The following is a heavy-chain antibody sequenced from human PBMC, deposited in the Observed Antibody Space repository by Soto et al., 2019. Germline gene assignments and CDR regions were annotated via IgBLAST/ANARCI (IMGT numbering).Heavy chain of an antibody. J-gene: IGHJ4*02. CDR2: INPNSGNT. V-gene: IGHV1-8*01. CDR1: GYTFTSYD. CDR3: ATDGSAG. D-gene: IGHD3-10*01. Sequence: ASVKVSCKASGYTFTSYDINWVRQAPGKGLEWMGCINPNSGNTGYAQKFQGRVTMTKDTSTDTAYMELSSLRSEDTAVYYCATDGSAGWGQGTLVTVSS.